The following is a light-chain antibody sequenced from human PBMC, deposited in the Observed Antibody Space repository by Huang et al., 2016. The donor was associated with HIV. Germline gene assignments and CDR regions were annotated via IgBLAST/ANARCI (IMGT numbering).Light chain of an antibody. Sequence: IQLTQSPSSLSASVGDRVTITCRASQDISSYLAWYQLKPGKAPKLLIDAASSLQSGVPLRFSGSGSGTDFILTISSLQPEDSATYYCQQVKTYPLTFGGGTKVEF. CDR3: QQVKTYPLT. CDR2: AAS. CDR1: QDISSY. J-gene: IGKJ4*01. V-gene: IGKV1-9*01.